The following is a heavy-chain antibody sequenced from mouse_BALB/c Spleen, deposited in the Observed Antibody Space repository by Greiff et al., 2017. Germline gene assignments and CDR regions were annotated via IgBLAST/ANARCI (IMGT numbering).Heavy chain of an antibody. CDR3: TRRWYYAMDY. Sequence: VQLQQPGAELVRPGASVKLSCKASGYTFTSYWINWVKQRPGQGLEWIGNIYPSDSYTNYNQKFKDKATLTVDKSSSTAYMQLSSPTSEDSAVYYCTRRWYYAMDYWGQGTSVTVSS. CDR1: GYTFTSYW. J-gene: IGHJ4*01. CDR2: IYPSDSYT. V-gene: IGHV1-69*02. D-gene: IGHD1-1*02.